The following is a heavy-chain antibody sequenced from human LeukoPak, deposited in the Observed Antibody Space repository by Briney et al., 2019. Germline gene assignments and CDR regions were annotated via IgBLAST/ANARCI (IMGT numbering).Heavy chain of an antibody. J-gene: IGHJ3*02. D-gene: IGHD6-19*01. Sequence: SETLPLTCTVSGGSISTYYWSWVRQPPGKGLGWLGYISYSGSTTYSPSLKSRVTISLDTSKNQFSLRLSSLTAADTAVYYCARAFSAWPHAFDIWGQGTMVTVSS. CDR2: ISYSGST. CDR3: ARAFSAWPHAFDI. V-gene: IGHV4-59*01. CDR1: GGSISTYY.